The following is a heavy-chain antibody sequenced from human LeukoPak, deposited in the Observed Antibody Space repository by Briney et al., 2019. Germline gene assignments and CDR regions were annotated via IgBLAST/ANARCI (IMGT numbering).Heavy chain of an antibody. CDR3: AREVVSTPSYFDS. J-gene: IGHJ4*02. D-gene: IGHD2-15*01. Sequence: GRSLRLSCAASGFAFRNYAMHWVRQAPGEGLEWVAVISYDGSNKYYADSVKGRFTISRDNSKNTLYLQMNSLRAEDTAVYYCAREVVSTPSYFDSWGQGTLVTVSS. CDR1: GFAFRNYA. V-gene: IGHV3-30*04. CDR2: ISYDGSNK.